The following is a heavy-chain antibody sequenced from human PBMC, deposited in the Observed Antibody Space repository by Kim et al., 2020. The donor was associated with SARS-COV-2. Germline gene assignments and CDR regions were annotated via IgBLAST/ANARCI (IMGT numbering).Heavy chain of an antibody. D-gene: IGHD3-16*02. CDR2: ISSSSSYT. CDR1: GFTFSDYY. J-gene: IGHJ6*02. CDR3: AGVGYDYVWGSYRDYYYYYGMDV. Sequence: GGSLRLSCAASGFTFSDYYMSWIRQAPGKGLEWVSYISSSSSYTNYADSVKGRFTISRDNAKNSLYLQMNSLRAEDTAVSYCAGVGYDYVWGSYRDYYYYYGMDVWGQETTVTVSS. V-gene: IGHV3-11*05.